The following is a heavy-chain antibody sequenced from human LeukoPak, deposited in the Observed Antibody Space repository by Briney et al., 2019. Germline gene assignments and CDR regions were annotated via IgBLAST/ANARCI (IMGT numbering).Heavy chain of an antibody. Sequence: SETLSLTCTVSGGSISSYYWSWIRQPAGKGLEWIGRIYTSGSTNYNPSLKSRVTMSVDTSKNQFSLKLSSVTAADTAVYYCARGIVVVAQLGFYFYYMDVWGKGTTVTTSS. V-gene: IGHV4-4*07. J-gene: IGHJ6*03. CDR2: IYTSGST. CDR1: GGSISSYY. CDR3: ARGIVVVAQLGFYFYYMDV. D-gene: IGHD2-15*01.